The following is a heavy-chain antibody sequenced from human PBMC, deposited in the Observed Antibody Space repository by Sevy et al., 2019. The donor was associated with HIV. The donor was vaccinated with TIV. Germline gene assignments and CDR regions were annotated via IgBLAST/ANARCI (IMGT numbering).Heavy chain of an antibody. CDR3: TRDAASIVATIEGLDAFDI. V-gene: IGHV3-49*04. CDR1: GFTFGDYA. CDR2: IRSKAYGGTT. D-gene: IGHD5-12*01. J-gene: IGHJ3*02. Sequence: GGSLRLSCTASGFTFGDYAMSWVRQAPGKGLEWVGFIRSKAYGGTTEYAASVKGRFTISRDDSKSIAYLQMNSLKTEDTAVYYCTRDAASIVATIEGLDAFDICGQGTMVTVSS.